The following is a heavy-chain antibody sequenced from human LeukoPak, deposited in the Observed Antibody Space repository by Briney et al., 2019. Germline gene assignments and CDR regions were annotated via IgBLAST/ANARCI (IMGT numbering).Heavy chain of an antibody. Sequence: GASVKVSCKAPGYTFTGYYMHWVRQAPGQGLEWMGWINPNSGGTNYAQKFQGRVTMTRDTSISTAYMELSRLRSDDTAVYYCARNGVMAGIFNWLDPWGQGTLVTVSS. D-gene: IGHD2-8*01. J-gene: IGHJ5*02. CDR2: INPNSGGT. CDR3: ARNGVMAGIFNWLDP. V-gene: IGHV1-2*02. CDR1: GYTFTGYY.